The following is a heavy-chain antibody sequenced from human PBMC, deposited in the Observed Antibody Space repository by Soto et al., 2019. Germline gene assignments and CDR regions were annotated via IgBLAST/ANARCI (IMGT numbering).Heavy chain of an antibody. CDR2: INAGNGNT. J-gene: IGHJ6*03. Sequence: PSVKVSCKASGYTFTSYAMHWVRQAPGQRLEWMGWINAGNGNTKYSQKFQGRVTITRDTSASTAYMELSSLRSEDTAVYYCAREDIVVVPAAMMLDYYYYYMDVWGKGTTVTV. CDR1: GYTFTSYA. D-gene: IGHD2-2*01. V-gene: IGHV1-3*01. CDR3: AREDIVVVPAAMMLDYYYYYMDV.